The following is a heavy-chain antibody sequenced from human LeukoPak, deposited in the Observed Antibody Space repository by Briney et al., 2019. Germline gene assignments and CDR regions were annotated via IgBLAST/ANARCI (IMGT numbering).Heavy chain of an antibody. CDR2: IYPGDSDT. CDR1: GYSFSTYW. Sequence: GESLKISCKVSGYSFSTYWIGWVRQMPGKGLEWMGIIYPGDSDTRYSPSFQGQVTISADKPISTAYLQWSSLKASDTAMYYCARQSGSYYGYYYMDVWGKGTTVTVSS. V-gene: IGHV5-51*01. D-gene: IGHD1-26*01. J-gene: IGHJ6*03. CDR3: ARQSGSYYGYYYMDV.